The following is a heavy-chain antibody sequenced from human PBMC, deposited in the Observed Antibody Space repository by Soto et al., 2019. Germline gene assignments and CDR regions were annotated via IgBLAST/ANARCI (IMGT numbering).Heavy chain of an antibody. D-gene: IGHD2-15*01. Sequence: SETLSLTCTVSGGSISSYYWSWIRQPPGKGLEWIGYIYYSGSTNYNPSLKSRVTISVDTSKNQFSLRLTSVTAADTAVYYCARHPRSERGYSGYDGHYCSSGSCYPFDYWGQGTLVTVSS. CDR3: ARHPRSERGYSGYDGHYCSSGSCYPFDY. CDR1: GGSISSYY. J-gene: IGHJ4*02. CDR2: IYYSGST. V-gene: IGHV4-59*08.